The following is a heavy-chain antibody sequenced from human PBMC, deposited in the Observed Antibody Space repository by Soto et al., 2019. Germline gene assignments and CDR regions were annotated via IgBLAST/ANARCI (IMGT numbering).Heavy chain of an antibody. V-gene: IGHV3-23*01. Sequence: GGGPRLSRAASGVSLCSPSLSWGRQGPREGGGWVSAISGSGGSTYYADSVKGRFTISRDNSKNTLYLQMNSLRAEDTAVYYCAKDPTYYYDSSGYQDGMDVWGQGTTVTVSS. CDR1: GVSLCSPS. J-gene: IGHJ6*02. CDR3: AKDPTYYYDSSGYQDGMDV. D-gene: IGHD3-22*01. CDR2: ISGSGGST.